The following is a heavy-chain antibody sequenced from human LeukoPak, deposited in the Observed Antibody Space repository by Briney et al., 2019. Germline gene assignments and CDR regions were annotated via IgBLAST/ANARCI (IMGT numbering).Heavy chain of an antibody. J-gene: IGHJ4*02. Sequence: SETLSLTCAVYGGPFSGYYWSWIRQPPGKGLEWIGEINHSGSTNYNPSLKSRVTISVDTSKNQFSLKLSSVTAADTAVYYCASHYDSSGYIDYWGQGTLVTVSS. D-gene: IGHD3-22*01. CDR1: GGPFSGYY. CDR3: ASHYDSSGYIDY. V-gene: IGHV4-34*01. CDR2: INHSGST.